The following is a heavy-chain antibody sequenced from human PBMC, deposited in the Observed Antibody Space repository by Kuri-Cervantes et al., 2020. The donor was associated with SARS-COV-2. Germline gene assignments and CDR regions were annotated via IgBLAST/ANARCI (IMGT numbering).Heavy chain of an antibody. CDR3: ARGDAGSSGYYYAAYYYGMDV. V-gene: IGHV4-38-2*01. D-gene: IGHD3-22*01. CDR2: IYHSGST. J-gene: IGHJ6*02. CDR1: GYSISSGYY. Sequence: SQTLSLTCAVSGYSISSGYYWGWIRQPPGKGLEWIGSIYHSGSTYYNPSLKSRVTISVDTSKNQFSLKLSSVTAADTAVYYCARGDAGSSGYYYAAYYYGMDVWGQGTTVTVSS.